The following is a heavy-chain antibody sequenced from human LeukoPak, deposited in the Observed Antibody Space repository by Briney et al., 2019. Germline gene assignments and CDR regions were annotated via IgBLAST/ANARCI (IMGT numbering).Heavy chain of an antibody. Sequence: GGSLRLSCAASGFTFSSYWMSWVRQAPGKGLEWVANIKQDGSEKYYVDSVKGRFTISRDNAKNSLYLQMNSLRAEDTAVYYCARDQCVVAGPYYYYYMDVWGKGTTVTVSS. J-gene: IGHJ6*03. D-gene: IGHD6-19*01. CDR3: ARDQCVVAGPYYYYYMDV. V-gene: IGHV3-7*01. CDR1: GFTFSSYW. CDR2: IKQDGSEK.